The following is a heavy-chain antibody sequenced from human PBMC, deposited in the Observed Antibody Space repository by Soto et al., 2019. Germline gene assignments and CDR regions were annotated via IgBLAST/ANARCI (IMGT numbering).Heavy chain of an antibody. J-gene: IGHJ6*02. V-gene: IGHV3-30*18. CDR1: GFTFRNYG. CDR2: ILYNGRKE. D-gene: IGHD4-17*01. CDR3: AKEGSDYGDYGSYGMDV. Sequence: QVQLGEAGGGVVQPGRSLRLSCAVSGFTFRNYGMHWVRQAPGKGLEWVASILYNGRKEYYADSVKGRFTISRDRYKNTLYLQMNRLRTEDTAVYYCAKEGSDYGDYGSYGMDVWGQGTTVTVFS.